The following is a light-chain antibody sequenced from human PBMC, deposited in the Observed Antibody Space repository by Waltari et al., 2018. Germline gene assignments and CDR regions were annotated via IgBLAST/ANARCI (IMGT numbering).Light chain of an antibody. V-gene: IGLV2-14*03. J-gene: IGLJ1*01. CDR2: DVN. CDR3: SSYTTGSTHYV. CDR1: TSDIGAYIF. Sequence: QSALTQPASVSGSPGQSITISCTGTTSDIGAYIFVSWSQKHPGKAPKVMIYDVNNRPSGVSSRFSGSKSGNTASLTISGLQAEDEADYYCSSYTTGSTHYVFGSGTKVTVL.